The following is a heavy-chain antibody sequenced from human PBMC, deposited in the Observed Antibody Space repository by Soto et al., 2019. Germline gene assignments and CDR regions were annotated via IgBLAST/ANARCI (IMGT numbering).Heavy chain of an antibody. D-gene: IGHD3-3*01. J-gene: IGHJ6*02. CDR3: ARDFAYYDFWSGYYRPPNSMDV. Sequence: QVQLVESGGGVVQPGRSLRLSCAASGFTFSSYGMHWVRQAPGKGLEWVAVIWYDGSNKYYADSVKGRFTISRDNSKNTLYLQMNSLSAEDTAVYYCARDFAYYDFWSGYYRPPNSMDVWGQGTTVTVSS. CDR2: IWYDGSNK. CDR1: GFTFSSYG. V-gene: IGHV3-33*01.